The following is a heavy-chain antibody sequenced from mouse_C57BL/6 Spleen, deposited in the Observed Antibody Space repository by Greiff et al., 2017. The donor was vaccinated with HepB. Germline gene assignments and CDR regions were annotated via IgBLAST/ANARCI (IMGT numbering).Heavy chain of an antibody. V-gene: IGHV1-7*01. Sequence: VQVVESGAELAKPGASVKLSCKASGYTFTSYWMHWVKQRPGQGLEWIGYINPSSGYTKYNQKFKDKATLTADKSSSTAYMQLSSLTYEDSAVYYCSRWATYGSNRDWFAYWGQGTLVTVSA. CDR1: GYTFTSYW. D-gene: IGHD1-1*01. CDR2: INPSSGYT. CDR3: SRWATYGSNRDWFAY. J-gene: IGHJ3*01.